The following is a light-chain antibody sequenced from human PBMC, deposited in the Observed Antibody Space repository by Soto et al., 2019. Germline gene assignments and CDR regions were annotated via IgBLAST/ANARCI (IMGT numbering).Light chain of an antibody. Sequence: QSVLTQPPSVSGAPGQTVTISCTGISSKSGARYDVNWYQQLPGTVPKLLIYGNANRPSGVPDRFSGSKSGTSASLAITGLQAEDEADYYCQSYDSSLSGSGVFGGGTKLTVL. J-gene: IGLJ3*02. CDR3: QSYDSSLSGSGV. V-gene: IGLV1-40*01. CDR1: SSKSGARYD. CDR2: GNA.